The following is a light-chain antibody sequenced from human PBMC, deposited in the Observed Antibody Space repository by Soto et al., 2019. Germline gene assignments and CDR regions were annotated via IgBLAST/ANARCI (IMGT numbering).Light chain of an antibody. CDR1: QSVSSSY. V-gene: IGKV3-20*01. J-gene: IGKJ1*01. CDR2: GAS. Sequence: IVLNQSPCTLSLSPGERATLSCRASQSVSSSYLAWYQQKPGQAPRLLIYGASSRATGIPDRFSGSGSGTDFTLTISRLEPEDFAVYYCQQYDSSPKTFGQGTKVDIK. CDR3: QQYDSSPKT.